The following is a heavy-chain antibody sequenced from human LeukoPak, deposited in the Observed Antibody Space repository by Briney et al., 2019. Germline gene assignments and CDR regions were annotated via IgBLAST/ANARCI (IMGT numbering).Heavy chain of an antibody. Sequence: GGSLRLSCTASGFTFSDYRMNWVRQAPGKGLEWVSSISGLSNYIYYADSVKDRFTISRDNAKNSLSLQMNSLRAEDTAVYYCARVDCTTTSCPRHDAFDIWGQGTMVIVSS. V-gene: IGHV3-21*01. J-gene: IGHJ3*02. CDR2: ISGLSNYI. CDR1: GFTFSDYR. CDR3: ARVDCTTTSCPRHDAFDI. D-gene: IGHD2-2*01.